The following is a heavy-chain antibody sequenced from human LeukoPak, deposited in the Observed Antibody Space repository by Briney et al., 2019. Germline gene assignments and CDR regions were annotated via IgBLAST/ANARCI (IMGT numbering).Heavy chain of an antibody. V-gene: IGHV1-46*01. J-gene: IGHJ6*03. Sequence: GASVKVSCKASGYTFTSYYMHWVRQAPGQGLEWMGIINPSGGSTSYAQKFQGRVTMTRDTSTSTVYMELSSLRSEDTAVYYCAREREFRGPAYYMDVWGKGTTVTVSS. CDR3: AREREFRGPAYYMDV. CDR1: GYTFTSYY. D-gene: IGHD3-10*01. CDR2: INPSGGST.